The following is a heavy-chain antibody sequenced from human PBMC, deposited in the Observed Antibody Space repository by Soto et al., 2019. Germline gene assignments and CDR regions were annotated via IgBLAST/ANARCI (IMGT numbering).Heavy chain of an antibody. V-gene: IGHV4-39*01. J-gene: IGHJ4*02. CDR2: IYYTGNT. D-gene: IGHD3-22*01. CDR1: SGSIRSRNYY. CDR3: ASSFYYDSSGSYYPLPPPF. Sequence: QLQLQESGPGLVKPSETLSLTCTVSSGSIRSRNYYWGWIRQPPGKGLEWIGSIYYTGNTYYNPPLKSRVTISRDTSKNQFSLMLTSVTAADTAVYYCASSFYYDSSGSYYPLPPPFWGQGTLVTVPS.